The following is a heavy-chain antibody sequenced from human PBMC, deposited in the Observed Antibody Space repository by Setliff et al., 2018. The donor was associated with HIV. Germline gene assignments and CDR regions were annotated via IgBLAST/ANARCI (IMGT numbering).Heavy chain of an antibody. CDR2: IIPMHGIP. J-gene: IGHJ4*02. D-gene: IGHD6-6*01. CDR1: GGTFSSYA. Sequence: ASVKVSCKASGGTFSSYAISWVRQAPGQGLEWMGVIIPMHGIPNSAQKFQGRVTITTDESTSTAYMELSSLRSEDTAGYYCARARRMALHPGPGGYSSSSVGLDYWCQGTLVTVSS. CDR3: ARARRMALHPGPGGYSSSSVGLDY. V-gene: IGHV1-69*10.